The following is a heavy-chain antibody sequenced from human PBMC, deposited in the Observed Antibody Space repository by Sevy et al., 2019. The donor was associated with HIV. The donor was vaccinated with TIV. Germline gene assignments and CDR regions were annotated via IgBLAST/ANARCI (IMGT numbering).Heavy chain of an antibody. CDR1: GYPFSTYA. V-gene: IGHV1-18*01. CDR3: ARLEASGSGWYGNGMDV. Sequence: ASVKVSCKASGYPFSTYAISWVRQAPGQGLECMGWISAYNGHTNYAQSLQDRVTMTTDTPTSTAYMELRSLRSDDTAVYYCARLEASGSGWYGNGMDVWGQGTTVTVSS. J-gene: IGHJ6*02. CDR2: ISAYNGHT. D-gene: IGHD6-19*01.